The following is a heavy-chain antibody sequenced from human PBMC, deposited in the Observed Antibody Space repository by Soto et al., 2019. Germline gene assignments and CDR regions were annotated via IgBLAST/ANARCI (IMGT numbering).Heavy chain of an antibody. CDR2: IYSGGST. Sequence: GGSLRLSCAASGFTVSSNYMSWVRQAPGKGLEWVSVIYSGGSTYYADSVKGRFTISRDNSKKTLYLQMNSLRAEDTAVYYCARSPPLRYYFDYWGQGTLVTVSS. CDR3: ARSPPLRYYFDY. J-gene: IGHJ4*02. D-gene: IGHD3-3*01. V-gene: IGHV3-53*01. CDR1: GFTVSSNY.